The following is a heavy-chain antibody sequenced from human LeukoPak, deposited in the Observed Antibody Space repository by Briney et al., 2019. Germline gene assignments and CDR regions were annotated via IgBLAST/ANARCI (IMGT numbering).Heavy chain of an antibody. J-gene: IGHJ5*02. CDR1: GGSISSYY. Sequence: TPSETLSLTCTVSGGSISSYYWSWIRQPAGKGLEWIGRIYTSGSNNYNPSLKSRVTMSVDTSKNQFSLKLSSVTAADTAVYYCARDSGSYFWEAWFDPWGQGTLVTVSS. V-gene: IGHV4-4*07. CDR2: IYTSGSN. CDR3: ARDSGSYFWEAWFDP. D-gene: IGHD1-26*01.